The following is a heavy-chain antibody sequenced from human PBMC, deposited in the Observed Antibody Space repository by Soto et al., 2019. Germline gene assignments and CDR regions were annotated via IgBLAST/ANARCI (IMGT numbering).Heavy chain of an antibody. CDR1: GGSISSGGYY. CDR3: ARERFGYPLPGGDNWFDP. Sequence: QVQLQESGPGLVKPSQTLSLTCTVSGGSISSGGYYWSWISQNPGKGLEWIGYIYYSGSTYYNPSLKNRVTISVDTSKNQFSRKLSSVTAADTAVYYCARERFGYPLPGGDNWFDPWGQGTLVTVSS. D-gene: IGHD3-10*01. J-gene: IGHJ5*02. V-gene: IGHV4-31*03. CDR2: IYYSGST.